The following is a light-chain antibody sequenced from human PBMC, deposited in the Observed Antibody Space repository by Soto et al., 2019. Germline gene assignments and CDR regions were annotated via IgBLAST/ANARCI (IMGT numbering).Light chain of an antibody. J-gene: IGLJ2*01. CDR1: SSYVGGYNY. CDR3: SSYAGSNNLVV. CDR2: EVS. Sequence: QSALTQPPSASGSPGQSVTISCTGTSSYVGGYNYFSWYQQHPGKAPKLMIYEVSKRPSGVPDRFSGSKSGNTASLTVSGLQAEDEADYYCSSYAGSNNLVVFGGGTKLTVL. V-gene: IGLV2-8*01.